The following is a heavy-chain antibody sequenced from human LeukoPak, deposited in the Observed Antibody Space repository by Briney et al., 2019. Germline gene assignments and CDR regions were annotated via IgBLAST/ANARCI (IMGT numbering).Heavy chain of an antibody. CDR2: ISYDGSNK. Sequence: GGSLRLSCAASGFTFNNYAMHWVRQAPGKGLEWVAVISYDGSNKYYAASVKGRFTISRDNSKNTLYLQMNSLRAEDTAVYYCAKVNGASGDYYDYWGQGTLVTVSS. V-gene: IGHV3-30-3*01. J-gene: IGHJ4*02. D-gene: IGHD7-27*01. CDR1: GFTFNNYA. CDR3: AKVNGASGDYYDY.